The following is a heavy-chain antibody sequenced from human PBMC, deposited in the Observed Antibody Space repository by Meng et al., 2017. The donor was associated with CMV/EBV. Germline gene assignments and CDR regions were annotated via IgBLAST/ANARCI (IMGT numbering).Heavy chain of an antibody. D-gene: IGHD2-2*01. CDR3: ARDACNSSTSCYYFDY. CDR2: IYYSGST. Sequence: GSHRSGRYYWSWIRQHPGKGLEWIGYIYYSGSTYYNPALKSRVTISVDTSKNQFSLKLSSVTAADTAVYYCARDACNSSTSCYYFDYWGQGTLVTVSS. V-gene: IGHV4-31*02. CDR1: GSHRSGRYY. J-gene: IGHJ4*02.